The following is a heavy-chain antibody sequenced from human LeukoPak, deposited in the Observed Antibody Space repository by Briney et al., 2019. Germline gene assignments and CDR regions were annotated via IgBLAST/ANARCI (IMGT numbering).Heavy chain of an antibody. CDR2: ITASGDST. D-gene: IGHD2-15*01. Sequence: GGSLRLSCAASGFTFSSYSMNWVRQAPGKGLEWVSGITASGDSTYYGDSVKGRFTMSRDNSKNTVYLQMSSLRVDDTAVYFCARRDIVVVVSASDYWGQGTLVTVSS. CDR3: ARRDIVVVVSASDY. V-gene: IGHV3-23*01. J-gene: IGHJ4*02. CDR1: GFTFSSYS.